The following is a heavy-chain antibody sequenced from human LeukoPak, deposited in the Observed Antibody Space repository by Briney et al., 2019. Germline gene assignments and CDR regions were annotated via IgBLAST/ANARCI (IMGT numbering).Heavy chain of an antibody. J-gene: IGHJ5*02. D-gene: IGHD3-22*01. CDR1: GFTFSDYW. CDR2: IKTDGTST. CDR3: ARDLGQYYDTSDNWFDP. Sequence: GGSLRLSCAASGFTFSDYWMYWVRQAPGKGLVWVSLIKTDGTSTIYADSVKGRFTISRDNAKNTLNLQMNSLRAEDTAVYYCARDLGQYYDTSDNWFDPWGQGTLVTVSS. V-gene: IGHV3-74*01.